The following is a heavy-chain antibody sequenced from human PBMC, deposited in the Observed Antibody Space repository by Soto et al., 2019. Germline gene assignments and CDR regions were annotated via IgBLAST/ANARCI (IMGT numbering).Heavy chain of an antibody. CDR1: GYTFTSYG. D-gene: IGHD1-1*01. Sequence: QVHLVQSGAEVKKPGASVKVSCKASGYTFTSYGITWVRQAPGQGLEWMGWISAHNGNTDYAQKLQGRVIVTRDNSTSTAYMELRSLRSDDKAVYYCARGRYGDYWGQGALVTVSS. J-gene: IGHJ4*01. V-gene: IGHV1-18*01. CDR2: ISAHNGNT. CDR3: ARGRYGDY.